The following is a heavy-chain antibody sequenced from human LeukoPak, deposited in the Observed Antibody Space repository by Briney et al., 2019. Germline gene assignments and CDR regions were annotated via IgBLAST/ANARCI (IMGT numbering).Heavy chain of an antibody. CDR3: ARASIAVAGRGYYYYGMDV. V-gene: IGHV3-21*01. CDR2: ISSSSSYI. Sequence: GGSLRLSCAASGFTFSSYGMNWVRQAPGKGLEWVSSISSSSSYIYYADSVKGRFTISRDNAKNSLYLQMNSLRAEDTAVYYCARASIAVAGRGYYYYGMDVWGQGTTVTVSS. D-gene: IGHD6-19*01. J-gene: IGHJ6*02. CDR1: GFTFSSYG.